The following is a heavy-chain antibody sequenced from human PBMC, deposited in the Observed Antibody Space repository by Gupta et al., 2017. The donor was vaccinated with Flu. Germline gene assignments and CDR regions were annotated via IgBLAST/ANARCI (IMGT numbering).Heavy chain of an antibody. Sequence: QVQLQQWGAGLVQPSATLSLTCAVSGGSFSDYYWTWIRQPPGRGLEWIGEINHSGSTNYNPSRKSRVTISVDTSKKQCSMKLSSLTAADTAVYYCERGRMTVVRRWYVDRGGRGSMVTVSS. D-gene: IGHD2-15*01. J-gene: IGHJ2*01. CDR2: INHSGST. CDR3: ERGRMTVVRRWYVDR. CDR1: GGSFSDYY. V-gene: IGHV4-34*01.